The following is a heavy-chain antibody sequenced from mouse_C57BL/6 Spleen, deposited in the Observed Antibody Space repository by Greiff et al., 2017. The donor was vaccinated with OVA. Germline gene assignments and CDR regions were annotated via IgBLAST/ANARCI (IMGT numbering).Heavy chain of an antibody. CDR2: INPNNGGT. CDR1: GYTFTDYY. D-gene: IGHD4-1*01. CDR3: ARLLGRGYFDY. Sequence: VQLQQSGPELVKPGASVKISCKASGYTFTDYYMNWVKQSHGKSLEWIGDINPNNGGTSYNQKFKGKATLTVDKSSSTAYMELRSLTSEDSAVYYCARLLGRGYFDYWGQGTTLTVSS. J-gene: IGHJ2*01. V-gene: IGHV1-26*01.